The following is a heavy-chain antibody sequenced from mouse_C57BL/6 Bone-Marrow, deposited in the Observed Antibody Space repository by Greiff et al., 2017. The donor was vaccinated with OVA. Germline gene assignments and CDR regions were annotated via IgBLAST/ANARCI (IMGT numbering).Heavy chain of an antibody. V-gene: IGHV5-17*01. CDR2: ISSGSSTI. J-gene: IGHJ2*01. Sequence: EVMLVESGGGLVKPGGSLKLSCAASGFTFSDYGMHWVRQAPEKGLEWVAYISSGSSTIYYADTVKGRFTISRDNAKNTLFLQMTSLRSEDTAMYYCARINWAYFDYWGQGTTLTVAS. D-gene: IGHD4-1*01. CDR1: GFTFSDYG. CDR3: ARINWAYFDY.